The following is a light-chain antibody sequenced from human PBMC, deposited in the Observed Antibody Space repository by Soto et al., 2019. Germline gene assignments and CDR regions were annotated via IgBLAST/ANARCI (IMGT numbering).Light chain of an antibody. CDR3: QQYSTLPHT. Sequence: ENVLTQSPGTLSLSPGERATLSCRASQTVTNSFFAWYQQKPGQPPRLLIHGISSRATGIPDRFSGSGSGTDFTLTTSRLEPEDFVVYYCQQYSTLPHTFGRGPSWRS. J-gene: IGKJ2*01. CDR2: GIS. CDR1: QTVTNSF. V-gene: IGKV3-20*01.